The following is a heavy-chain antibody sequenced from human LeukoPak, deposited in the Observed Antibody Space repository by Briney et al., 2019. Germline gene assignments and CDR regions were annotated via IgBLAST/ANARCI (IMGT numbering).Heavy chain of an antibody. CDR3: ARHVGYGSGSTNWFDP. Sequence: PSETLSLTCTVSGGSISSGDYYWSWIRQPPGKGLEWIGSIYYSGSTYYNPSLKSRVTISVDTSKNQFSLKLSSVTAADTAIYYCARHVGYGSGSTNWFDPWGQGTLVTVSS. CDR1: GGSISSGDYY. D-gene: IGHD3-10*01. CDR2: IYYSGST. J-gene: IGHJ5*02. V-gene: IGHV4-39*01.